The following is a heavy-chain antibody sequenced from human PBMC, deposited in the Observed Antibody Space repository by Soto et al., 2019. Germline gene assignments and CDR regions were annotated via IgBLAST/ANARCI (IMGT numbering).Heavy chain of an antibody. J-gene: IGHJ3*02. V-gene: IGHV4-31*03. CDR1: GGSISSGGYY. CDR2: IYYSGST. Sequence: SETLSLTCTVSGGSISSGGYYWSWIRQHPGKGLEWIGYIYYSGSTYYNPSLKSRVTISVDTSKNQFSLKLSSVTAADTAVYYCATNLLVQSDAFDIWGQGTMVTVSS. CDR3: ATNLLVQSDAFDI.